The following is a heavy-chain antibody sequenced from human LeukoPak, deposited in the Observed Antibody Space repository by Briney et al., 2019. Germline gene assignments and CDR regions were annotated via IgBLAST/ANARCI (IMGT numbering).Heavy chain of an antibody. J-gene: IGHJ3*02. D-gene: IGHD3-16*02. CDR2: INPSGGST. CDR1: GYTFTSYG. V-gene: IGHV1-46*01. Sequence: ASVKVSCKASGYTFTSYGISWVRQAPGQGLEWMGIINPSGGSTSYAQKFQGRVTMTRDTSTSTVYMELSSLRSEDTAVYYCARGDGGGIMITFGGVIVVGAFDIWGQGTMVTVSS. CDR3: ARGDGGGIMITFGGVIVVGAFDI.